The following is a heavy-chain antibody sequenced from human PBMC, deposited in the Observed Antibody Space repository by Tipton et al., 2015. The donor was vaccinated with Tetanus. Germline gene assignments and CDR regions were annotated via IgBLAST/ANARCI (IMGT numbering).Heavy chain of an antibody. CDR2: VYSSGST. V-gene: IGHV4-4*07. D-gene: IGHD1-26*01. J-gene: IGHJ6*02. CDR1: GGSLNTFY. CDR3: ARDFRERSGTYYSYYYTMDV. Sequence: LRLSCPVSGGSLNTFYWNWIRQPAGKGLEWIGRVYSSGSTNYNPSLKSRVTMSIDASKNQSSLELTSVTAADTAVYYCARDFRERSGTYYSYYYTMDVWGQGTTVTVSS.